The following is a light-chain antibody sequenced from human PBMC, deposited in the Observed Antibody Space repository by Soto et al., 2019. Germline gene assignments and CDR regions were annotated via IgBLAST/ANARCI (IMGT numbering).Light chain of an antibody. J-gene: IGLJ2*01. Sequence: QSVLTQPASVSGSPGQSITISCTGTSSDVGGYNYVSWYQQHPGKAPKLMISEVSNRPSGVSNRFSGSNSTNTASLTISRLQAEAESYYYCSSYISSSTLVFGGGTKLTVL. V-gene: IGLV2-14*01. CDR2: EVS. CDR3: SSYISSSTLV. CDR1: SSDVGGYNY.